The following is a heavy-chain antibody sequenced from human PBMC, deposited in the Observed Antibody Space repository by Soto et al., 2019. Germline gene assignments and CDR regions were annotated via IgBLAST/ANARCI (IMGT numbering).Heavy chain of an antibody. V-gene: IGHV4-39*01. J-gene: IGHJ4*02. D-gene: IGHD3-22*01. CDR3: ATYSLTHYFDGSEDSDY. Sequence: SETLSLTCSVSGGSLSSGVYYWGWIRQPPGKGLEWIGSMSYSGSTYYSPSLKSRVTISVDTSKNQFSLKLSSVTAADTAIYYCATYSLTHYFDGSEDSDYWGQGTLVTASS. CDR2: MSYSGST. CDR1: GGSLSSGVYY.